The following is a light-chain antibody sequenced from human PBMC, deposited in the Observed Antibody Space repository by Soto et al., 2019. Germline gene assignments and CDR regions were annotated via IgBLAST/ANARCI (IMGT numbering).Light chain of an antibody. CDR1: QSVSSF. CDR3: QQRSNWPWT. V-gene: IGKV3-11*01. Sequence: EIVLTQSPATLSLSPGERATLSCRASQSVSSFLVWYQQKPGQAPRLLISDASNGATGIPGRFSGSGSGTDFSLTISSLEPEDFAVYYGQQRSNWPWTFGQGTKVEIK. CDR2: DAS. J-gene: IGKJ1*01.